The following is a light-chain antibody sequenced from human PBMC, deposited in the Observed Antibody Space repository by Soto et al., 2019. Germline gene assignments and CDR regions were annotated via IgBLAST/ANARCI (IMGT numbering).Light chain of an antibody. J-gene: IGKJ1*01. CDR1: QYVGTR. Sequence: EIVLTQYPATLSSSPGDTATLSCRASQYVGTRLAWYQHKPGQAPRLLIYYTSNRATGIPARFSGSGSGTDFTLTINSLAPEDFAIYYCHQRQSWPRTFGQGTKVDIK. CDR3: HQRQSWPRT. V-gene: IGKV3-11*01. CDR2: YTS.